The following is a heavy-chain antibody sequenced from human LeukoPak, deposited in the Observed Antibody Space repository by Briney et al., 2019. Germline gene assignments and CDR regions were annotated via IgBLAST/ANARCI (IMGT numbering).Heavy chain of an antibody. J-gene: IGHJ6*03. CDR3: ATLTVTDYYMDV. CDR1: GFTFSSYA. D-gene: IGHD4-17*01. V-gene: IGHV3-64*01. Sequence: GGSLRLSCAASGFTFSSYAMHWVRQAPGKGLEYVSAISSNGGSTYYANSVKGRFTISRDNSKNTLYLQMGSLRAEDMAVYYCATLTVTDYYMDVWGKGTTVTTSS. CDR2: ISSNGGST.